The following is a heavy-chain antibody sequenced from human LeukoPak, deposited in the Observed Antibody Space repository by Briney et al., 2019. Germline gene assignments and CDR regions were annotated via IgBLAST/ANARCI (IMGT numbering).Heavy chain of an antibody. CDR1: GFTFNYYE. V-gene: IGHV3-48*03. CDR3: ARDYYDSSGYYRFDY. J-gene: IGHJ4*02. Sequence: GGSLRLSCAASGFTFNYYEINWVRQAPGEGLEWVSYISISGDTIYYSDSVKGRFTISRDNAKNSLYLQMNSPRAEDTAVYYCARDYYDSSGYYRFDYWGLGALVTVSS. CDR2: ISISGDTI. D-gene: IGHD3-22*01.